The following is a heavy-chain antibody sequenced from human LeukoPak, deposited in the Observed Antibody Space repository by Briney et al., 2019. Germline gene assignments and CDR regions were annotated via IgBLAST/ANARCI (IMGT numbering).Heavy chain of an antibody. CDR2: INADNGNT. V-gene: IGHV1-18*01. CDR3: ARVGVVLPANWFDP. J-gene: IGHJ5*02. D-gene: IGHD2-2*01. CDR1: GYIFTNYG. Sequence: ASVKVSCKASGYIFTNYGISWVRQAPGQGLEWMGWINADNGNTKYAQQLQGRVTMTTDASTSTAYMELRSLRSDDTAVYYCARVGVVLPANWFDPWGQGTLVTVSS.